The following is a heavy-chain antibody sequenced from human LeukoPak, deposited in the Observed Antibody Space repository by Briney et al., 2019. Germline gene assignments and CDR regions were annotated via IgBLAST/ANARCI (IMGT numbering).Heavy chain of an antibody. J-gene: IGHJ5*02. V-gene: IGHV4-59*01. CDR1: GGSISSYY. CDR2: IYYSGST. Sequence: PSETLSLTCTVSGGSISSYYWSWIRQPPGKGLEWIGYIYYSGSTNYNPSLKSRVTISVDTSKNQFSLKLSSVTAADTAVYYCARGVEYYDFWSGYYTGNNWFDPWGQGTLVTVSS. CDR3: ARGVEYYDFWSGYYTGNNWFDP. D-gene: IGHD3-3*01.